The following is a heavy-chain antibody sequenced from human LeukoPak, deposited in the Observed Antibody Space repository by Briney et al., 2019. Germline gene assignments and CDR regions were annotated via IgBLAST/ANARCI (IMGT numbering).Heavy chain of an antibody. J-gene: IGHJ3*02. CDR2: TSSSGNTI. Sequence: PGGSLRLSCAASGFTFSNYWMHWVREAPGKGLVWGSYTSSSGNTIYYAGSVKGPFTISRDNAKNSLCLKMNSLRAEDTAVYYCARDHEATWGGEYAFDIWGQGTMVTVSS. V-gene: IGHV3-48*04. CDR3: ARDHEATWGGEYAFDI. D-gene: IGHD5-12*01. CDR1: GFTFSNYW.